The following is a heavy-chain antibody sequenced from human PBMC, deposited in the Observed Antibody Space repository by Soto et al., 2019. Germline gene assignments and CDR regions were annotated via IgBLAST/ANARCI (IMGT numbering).Heavy chain of an antibody. J-gene: IGHJ6*02. V-gene: IGHV1-69*13. CDR1: GGTFSSYA. D-gene: IGHD2-2*01. CDR3: AGYCSSTSCYPLTPYYYYGMDV. Sequence: SVKVSCKASGGTFSSYAISWVRQAPGQGLEWMGGIIPIFGTANYAQKFHGRVTITADESTSTAYMELSSLRSEDTAVYYCAGYCSSTSCYPLTPYYYYGMDVWGQGTTVTVSS. CDR2: IIPIFGTA.